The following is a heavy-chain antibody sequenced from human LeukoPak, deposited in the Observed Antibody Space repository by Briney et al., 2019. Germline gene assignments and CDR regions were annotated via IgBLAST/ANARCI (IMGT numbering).Heavy chain of an antibody. V-gene: IGHV3-53*01. Sequence: GGSLRLSCAASGFTVSSNYMTWVRQAPGKGLEWVSVIYSGGITYYADSVKGRFTISRDNSKNTVYLQMNSLRAEDTAVYYCARGLRNTDTFDIWGQGTMVTVSS. CDR3: ARGLRNTDTFDI. CDR1: GFTVSSNY. CDR2: IYSGGIT. J-gene: IGHJ3*02.